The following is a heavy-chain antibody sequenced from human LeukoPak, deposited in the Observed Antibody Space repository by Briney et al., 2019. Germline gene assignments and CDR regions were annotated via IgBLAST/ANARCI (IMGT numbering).Heavy chain of an antibody. D-gene: IGHD3-10*01. V-gene: IGHV4-34*01. CDR1: GGSLSAYY. Sequence: SETLSLTCAVYGGSLSAYYWSWIRQPPGKGLEWIGEINHSGSTNYNPSLKSRVTISVDTSKNQFSLKLSSVTAADTAVYYCARGPRSGFGDYFDYWGQGTLVTVSS. CDR3: ARGPRSGFGDYFDY. J-gene: IGHJ4*02. CDR2: INHSGST.